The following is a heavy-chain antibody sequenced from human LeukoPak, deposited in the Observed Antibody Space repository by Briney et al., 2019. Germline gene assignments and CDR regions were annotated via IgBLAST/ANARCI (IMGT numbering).Heavy chain of an antibody. CDR2: IDPSDSYT. CDR1: GYSFTSYW. CDR3: ARHKSDYDRSAMDV. V-gene: IGHV5-10-1*01. J-gene: IGHJ6*02. Sequence: PGESLKISCEGSGYSFTSYWINWVRQMPGKGLEWTGTIDPSDSYTKYSPSFQGHVTISADKSINTAYLQWSSLKASDTAMYYCARHKSDYDRSAMDVWGQGTTVTVSS. D-gene: IGHD5-12*01.